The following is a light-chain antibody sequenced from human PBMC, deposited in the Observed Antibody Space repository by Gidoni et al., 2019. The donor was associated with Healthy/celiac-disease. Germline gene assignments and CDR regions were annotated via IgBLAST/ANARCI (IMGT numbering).Light chain of an antibody. V-gene: IGKV1-9*01. CDR2: AAS. Sequence: DIQLTQSPSFLSASVGDRDTITCRASQGISSYLAWYQQKPGKAPKLLIYAASTLQSGVPSRFSGSGSGTEFTLTISSLQPEDFATYYCQQLNSYLGTFGPGTKVDIK. J-gene: IGKJ3*01. CDR1: QGISSY. CDR3: QQLNSYLGT.